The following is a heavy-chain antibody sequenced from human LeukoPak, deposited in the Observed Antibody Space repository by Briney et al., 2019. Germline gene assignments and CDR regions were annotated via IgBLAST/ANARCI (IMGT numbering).Heavy chain of an antibody. CDR2: IKNDGSST. CDR3: ARDYGQLGNWSGP. CDR1: GFTFNTYW. J-gene: IGHJ5*02. D-gene: IGHD6-6*01. V-gene: IGHV3-74*01. Sequence: GGSLRLSCVASGFTFNTYWMHWVRQAPGKGPVWVSRIKNDGSSTSYADSVKGRFTISRDNAKNTLYLRMNSLRVEDTAVYFCARDYGQLGNWSGPWGQGTLVTVSS.